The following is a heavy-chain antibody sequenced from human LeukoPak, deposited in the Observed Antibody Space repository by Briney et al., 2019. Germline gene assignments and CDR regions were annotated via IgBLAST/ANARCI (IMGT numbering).Heavy chain of an antibody. D-gene: IGHD2-2*01. CDR2: ISGSGGST. V-gene: IGHV3-23*01. CDR3: AKVRYCSSTSCSSFDY. Sequence: GGSLRLSCAASGFTFSSYAMSWVRQAPGKGLEWVSAISGSGGSTYYADSVKGRFTISRDNSKNTLYLQMNSLRAEDTAVYYCAKVRYCSSTSCSSFDYWGQGTLVTVSS. CDR1: GFTFSSYA. J-gene: IGHJ4*02.